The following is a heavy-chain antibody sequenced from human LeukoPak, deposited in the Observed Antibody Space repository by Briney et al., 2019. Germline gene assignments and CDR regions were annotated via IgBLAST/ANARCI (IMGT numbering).Heavy chain of an antibody. CDR3: ARRSDYGTDGNYFDS. D-gene: IGHD4-17*01. V-gene: IGHV3-23*01. CDR1: GFTFSSYG. Sequence: GGSLRLSCAASGFTFSSYGMTWVRQAPGKGLEWVSTISGRDTNTYYADSVEGRFTISRDNSKNTLYLQMKALRAEDTALYFCARRSDYGTDGNYFDSWGQGTPVTVSS. J-gene: IGHJ4*02. CDR2: ISGRDTNT.